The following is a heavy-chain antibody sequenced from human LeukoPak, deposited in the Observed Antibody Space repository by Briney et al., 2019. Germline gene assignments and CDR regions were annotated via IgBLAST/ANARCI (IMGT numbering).Heavy chain of an antibody. V-gene: IGHV1-46*01. CDR1: GYTFTSNY. J-gene: IGHJ5*02. CDR2: ISPSGGST. CDR3: ARDVTMVRGARYRPYKWFDP. Sequence: GASVKVSCKAFGYTFTSNYMHWVRQAPGQGPEWMGVISPSGGSTSYAQKFQGRVTMTRDMSTSTVYMELSSLRSEDTAVYYCARDVTMVRGARYRPYKWFDPWGQGTLVTVSS. D-gene: IGHD3-10*01.